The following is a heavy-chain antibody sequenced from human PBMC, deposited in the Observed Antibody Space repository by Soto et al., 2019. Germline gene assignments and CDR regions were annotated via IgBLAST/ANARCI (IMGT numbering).Heavy chain of an antibody. CDR1: GYTFTNYG. Sequence: ASVKVSCKASGYTFTNYGLTWVRQAPGQGVEWMGWINAYNGDTNYAQNFQGRVTMTTDTSTSTAYMELSSLRSEDTAVYYCAQGYCSSTSCSKFDYWGQGTLVTVSS. D-gene: IGHD2-2*01. J-gene: IGHJ4*02. CDR2: INAYNGDT. CDR3: AQGYCSSTSCSKFDY. V-gene: IGHV1-18*01.